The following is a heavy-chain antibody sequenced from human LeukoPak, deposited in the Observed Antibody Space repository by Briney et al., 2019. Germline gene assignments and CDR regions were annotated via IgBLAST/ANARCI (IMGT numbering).Heavy chain of an antibody. CDR1: GFTFSSYT. CDR2: ISTSSSIL. Sequence: GGSLRLSCAASGFTFSSYTMNWVRQAPGKGLEWVSYISTSSSILYYADSVKGRFTISRDNAKNSLFLQMNSLRAEDTAVYYCTRDRTYMDVWGKGTTVTVSS. CDR3: TRDRTYMDV. V-gene: IGHV3-48*01. J-gene: IGHJ6*03.